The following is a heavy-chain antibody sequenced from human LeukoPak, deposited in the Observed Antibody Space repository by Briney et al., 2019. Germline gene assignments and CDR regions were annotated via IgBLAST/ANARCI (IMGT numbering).Heavy chain of an antibody. CDR2: IIPIFGTA. J-gene: IGHJ6*02. CDR1: GGTFSSYA. Sequence: ASVKVSCKASGGTFSSYAISWVRQAPGQGLEWMGGIIPIFGTANYAQKFQGRVTITADESTSTAYMELSSLRSEDTAVYYCARDDCSGVSCYLGVWGQGTTVTVFS. CDR3: ARDDCSGVSCYLGV. D-gene: IGHD2-15*01. V-gene: IGHV1-69*13.